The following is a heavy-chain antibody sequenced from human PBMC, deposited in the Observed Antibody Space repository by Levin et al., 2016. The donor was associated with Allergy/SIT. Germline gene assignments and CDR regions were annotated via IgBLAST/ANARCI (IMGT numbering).Heavy chain of an antibody. Sequence: ASVKVSCKASGYTFTSYGISWVRQAPGQGLEWMGWISAYNGNTNYAQKLQGRVTMTTDTSTSTAYMELRSLRSDDTAVYYCARDLFRMGIGFDWKLNPHFDYWGQGTLVTVSS. CDR3: ARDLFRMGIGFDWKLNPHFDY. V-gene: IGHV1-18*01. D-gene: IGHD2-21*01. CDR1: GYTFTSYG. CDR2: ISAYNGNT. J-gene: IGHJ4*02.